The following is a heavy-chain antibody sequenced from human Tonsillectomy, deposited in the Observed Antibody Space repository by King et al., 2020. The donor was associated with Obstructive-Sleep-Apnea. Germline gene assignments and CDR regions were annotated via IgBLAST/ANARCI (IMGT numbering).Heavy chain of an antibody. CDR1: GGSITSYY. J-gene: IGHJ5*02. V-gene: IGHV4-59*01. CDR2: SYYSGNT. D-gene: IGHD3-3*01. CDR3: ARVGVAGNWFDP. Sequence: QLQESGPGLVKPSETLSLTCTVSGGSITSYYWSWIRQPPGKGLDWIGYSYYSGNTNYNPSLKSRVTISVDTSKTQFSLKLTSVTAADTAVYYCARVGVAGNWFDPWGQGTLVTVSS.